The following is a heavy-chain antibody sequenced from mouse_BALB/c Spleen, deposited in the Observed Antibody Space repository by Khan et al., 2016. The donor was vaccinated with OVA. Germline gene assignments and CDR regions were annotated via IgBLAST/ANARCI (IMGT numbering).Heavy chain of an antibody. V-gene: IGHV3-2*02. Sequence: VQLKESGPGLVKPSQSLSLTCTVTGYSITSDYAWNWIRQFPRNKLEWMGHISYSGNTKYNPSLKSRISITRDTSKNQFFLQLNSVTTEDTATYYCARIYEGDFDYWGQGTTLTVSS. D-gene: IGHD1-1*01. CDR2: ISYSGNT. CDR3: ARIYEGDFDY. J-gene: IGHJ2*01. CDR1: GYSITSDYA.